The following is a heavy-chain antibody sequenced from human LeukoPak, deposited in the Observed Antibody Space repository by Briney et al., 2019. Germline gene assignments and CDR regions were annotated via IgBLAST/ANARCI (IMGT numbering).Heavy chain of an antibody. CDR3: ARHLDGYNGFDP. V-gene: IGHV4-39*01. Sequence: SETLSLTCTVSGGSISGSSYYWGWIRQPPGKDLEWIGSIYYSGSTYYNPSFKSRVTISVDTSKNQFPLKLSSVTAADTAVYYCARHLDGYNGFDPWGQGTLVTVSS. CDR1: GGSISGSSYY. J-gene: IGHJ5*02. D-gene: IGHD5-24*01. CDR2: IYYSGST.